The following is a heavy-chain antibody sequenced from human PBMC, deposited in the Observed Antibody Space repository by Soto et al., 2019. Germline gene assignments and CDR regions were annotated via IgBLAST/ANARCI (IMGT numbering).Heavy chain of an antibody. Sequence: RRLSCATSVFSFSSYSMNLFGQAAGKGLGWVSAISSTTNYIYYGDSMKGRCTISRDNAKNSRYLEMNSLRAGDTAVYYCARESEDLTSKFDYWGQGTLVTVSS. CDR2: ISSTTNYI. J-gene: IGHJ4*02. CDR1: VFSFSSYS. V-gene: IGHV3-21*06. CDR3: ARESEDLTSKFDY.